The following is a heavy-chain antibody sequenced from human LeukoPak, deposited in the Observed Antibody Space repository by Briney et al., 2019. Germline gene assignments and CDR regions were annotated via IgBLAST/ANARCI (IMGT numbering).Heavy chain of an antibody. CDR2: ISSSGSTI. V-gene: IGHV3-48*03. D-gene: IGHD3-10*02. CDR3: AELGITMIGGV. J-gene: IGHJ6*04. Sequence: GGSLRLSCAASGFTFSSYEMNWVRQAPGKGLEWVSYISSSGSTIYYADSVKRRFTISRDNAKNSLYLQMSRLRAEDTAVYYCAELGITMIGGVWGKGTTVTISS. CDR1: GFTFSSYE.